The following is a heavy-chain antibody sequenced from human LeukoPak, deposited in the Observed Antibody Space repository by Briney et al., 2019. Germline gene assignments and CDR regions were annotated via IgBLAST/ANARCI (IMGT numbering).Heavy chain of an antibody. CDR1: GFTFSNAW. Sequence: GGSLRLSCAASGFTFSNAWMSWVRQAPGKGLEWVGRIKSKPDGGAIDYAASVKGRFIISRDDSKDMLYLQMNSLKTEDTGVYYCTRDKLELRQFDYWGQGTLVTVSS. CDR3: TRDKLELRQFDY. CDR2: IKSKPDGGAI. D-gene: IGHD1-26*01. V-gene: IGHV3-15*01. J-gene: IGHJ4*02.